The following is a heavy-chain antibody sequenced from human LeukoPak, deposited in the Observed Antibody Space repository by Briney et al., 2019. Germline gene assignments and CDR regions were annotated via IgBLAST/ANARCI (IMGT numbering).Heavy chain of an antibody. CDR1: GGSISSGGYY. J-gene: IGHJ4*02. V-gene: IGHV4-30-2*01. CDR2: IYHSGST. Sequence: PSETLSLTCTVSGGSISSGGYYWSWIRQPPGKGLEWIGYIYHSGSTYYNPSLKSRVTISVDRSKNQFSLKLSSVTAADTAVYYCASSAFYYDFHFDYWGQGTLVTVSS. D-gene: IGHD3-3*01. CDR3: ASSAFYYDFHFDY.